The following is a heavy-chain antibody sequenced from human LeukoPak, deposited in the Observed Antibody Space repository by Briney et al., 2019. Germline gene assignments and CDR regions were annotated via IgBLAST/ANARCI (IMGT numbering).Heavy chain of an antibody. CDR2: MNPNSGNT. J-gene: IGHJ4*02. CDR3: ATNYDILTGYYRAETGNGYDY. Sequence: ASVKVSCKASGYTFTGYYMHWVRQATGQGLEWMGWMNPNSGNTGYAQKFQGRVTMTRNTSISTAYMELSSLRSEDTAVYYCATNYDILTGYYRAETGNGYDYWGQGTLVTVSS. CDR1: GYTFTGYY. D-gene: IGHD3-9*01. V-gene: IGHV1-8*02.